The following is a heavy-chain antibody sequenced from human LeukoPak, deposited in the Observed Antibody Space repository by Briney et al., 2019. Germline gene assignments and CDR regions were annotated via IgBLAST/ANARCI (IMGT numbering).Heavy chain of an antibody. CDR2: ISWNSGSI. V-gene: IGHV3-9*01. J-gene: IGHJ4*02. Sequence: GRSPRLSCAASGFTFDGYAMHWVRQAPGKGLEWVSGISWNSGSIGYADSVKGRFTISRDNAKNSLYLQMNSLRAEDTALYYCAKGHQLRFLEWYNNGEYYFDYWGQGTLVTVSS. CDR1: GFTFDGYA. D-gene: IGHD3-3*01. CDR3: AKGHQLRFLEWYNNGEYYFDY.